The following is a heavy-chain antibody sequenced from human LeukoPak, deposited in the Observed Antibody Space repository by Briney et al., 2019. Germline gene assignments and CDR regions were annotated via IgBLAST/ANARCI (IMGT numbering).Heavy chain of an antibody. CDR3: ARDGYYYDSSGYYDY. V-gene: IGHV3-7*01. CDR2: IKQDGSEK. J-gene: IGHJ4*02. D-gene: IGHD3-22*01. Sequence: GGSLRLSCAASGFTFSNYWMSWVRQAPGKGLEWVANIKQDGSEKYYVDSVKGRFTISRDNAKNSLYLQMNSLRAEDTAVYYCARDGYYYDSSGYYDYWGQGTLVTVSS. CDR1: GFTFSNYW.